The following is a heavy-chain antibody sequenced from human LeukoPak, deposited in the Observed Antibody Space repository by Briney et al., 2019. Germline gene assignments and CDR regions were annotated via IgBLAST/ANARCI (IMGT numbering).Heavy chain of an antibody. CDR2: IYSGGST. Sequence: PGGSLRLSCAASGFTVSSNYMSWVRQAPGKGLEWVSVIYSGGSTYYADSVKGRFTISRDNSKNTLYLQMNSLRAEDTAVYYCASSQNYYDSGGEAFDIWGQGTMVTVSS. CDR1: GFTVSSNY. V-gene: IGHV3-53*01. CDR3: ASSQNYYDSGGEAFDI. D-gene: IGHD3-22*01. J-gene: IGHJ3*02.